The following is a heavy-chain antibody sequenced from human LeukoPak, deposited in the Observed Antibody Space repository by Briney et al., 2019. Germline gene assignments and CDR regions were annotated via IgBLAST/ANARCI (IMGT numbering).Heavy chain of an antibody. CDR2: ISWYSGSI. CDR3: AKGTHDYGGNSEYYFDY. Sequence: PGGSLRLSCAASGFTFDDYAMHWVRQAPGRGLEWVSGISWYSGSIGYAGSVKGRFTISRDNAKNSLYLQMNSLRAEDMALYYCAKGTHDYGGNSEYYFDYWGQGTLVTVSS. V-gene: IGHV3-9*03. J-gene: IGHJ4*02. D-gene: IGHD4-23*01. CDR1: GFTFDDYA.